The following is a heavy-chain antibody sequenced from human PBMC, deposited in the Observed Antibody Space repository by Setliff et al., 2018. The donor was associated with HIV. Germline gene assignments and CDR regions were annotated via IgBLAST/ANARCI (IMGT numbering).Heavy chain of an antibody. D-gene: IGHD4-17*01. CDR3: ARDPYPYFDYGDWYFDH. CDR1: GFTFSTYW. CDR2: IKQDGSEK. Sequence: GSLRLSCAASGFTFSTYWMSWVRQAPGKGLEWVANIKQDGSEKFYVDSVKGRFTISRDNAKNSLYLQMNSLRAEDTAVYYCARDPYPYFDYGDWYFDHWGRGTLVTVS. J-gene: IGHJ2*01. V-gene: IGHV3-7*01.